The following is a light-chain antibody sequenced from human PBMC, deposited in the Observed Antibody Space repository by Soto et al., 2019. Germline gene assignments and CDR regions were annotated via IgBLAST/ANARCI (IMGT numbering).Light chain of an antibody. CDR3: QQFSGSPYTYT. J-gene: IGKJ2*01. CDR1: QGVVSGY. Sequence: EIVLTQSPATLSLSPGERATLSCGASQGVVSGYLAWYQQKPGLAPRLLIYDTSSRAPGIPDRFSGSGSGADFTLTIDRLEPEDFAVCYCQQFSGSPYTYTFGQGTRLEIK. V-gene: IGKV3D-20*01. CDR2: DTS.